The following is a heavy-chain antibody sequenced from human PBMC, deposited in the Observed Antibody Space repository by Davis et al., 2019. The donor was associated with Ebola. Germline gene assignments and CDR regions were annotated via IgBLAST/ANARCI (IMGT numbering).Heavy chain of an antibody. D-gene: IGHD2-2*01. V-gene: IGHV4-34*01. J-gene: IGHJ3*02. CDR1: GASLTGYY. CDR3: ARSLIVVVPAARYRLGIGAFDI. CDR2: ISHSGIT. Sequence: MPSETLSLTCAVYGASLTGYYWTWIRQPPGKGLEWIGEISHSGITSYNPSLKSRVTIMLETSKTQFSLKLTSVTAADTAVYYCARSLIVVVPAARYRLGIGAFDIWGQGTMVTVSS.